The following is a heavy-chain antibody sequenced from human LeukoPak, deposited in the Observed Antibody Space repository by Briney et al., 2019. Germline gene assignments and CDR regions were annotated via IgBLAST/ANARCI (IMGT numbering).Heavy chain of an antibody. Sequence: GGSLRLSCAASGFTFSSYWMHWVRQAPGKGLVWVSRINSDGSSTSYADSVKGRFTISRDNAKNTLYLQMNSLRAEDTAVYYCARDPRYTATVDLQWFDPWGQGTLVTVSS. CDR1: GFTFSSYW. CDR3: ARDPRYTATVDLQWFDP. CDR2: INSDGSST. V-gene: IGHV3-74*01. D-gene: IGHD5-18*01. J-gene: IGHJ5*02.